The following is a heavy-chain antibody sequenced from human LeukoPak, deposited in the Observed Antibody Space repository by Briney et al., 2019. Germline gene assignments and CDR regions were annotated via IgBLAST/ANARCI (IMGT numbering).Heavy chain of an antibody. CDR1: GFTFSSYS. CDR2: ISSSSSYI. J-gene: IGHJ6*02. CDR3: ARAAIVVVPAATERYYYYYGMDV. D-gene: IGHD2-2*01. V-gene: IGHV3-21*01. Sequence: GGSLRLSCAASGFTFSSYSMNWVRQAPGKGLEWVSSISSSSSYIYYADSVKGRFTISRDNAKNSLYLQMNSLRAEDTAVYYCARAAIVVVPAATERYYYYYGMDVWGQGTTVTVSS.